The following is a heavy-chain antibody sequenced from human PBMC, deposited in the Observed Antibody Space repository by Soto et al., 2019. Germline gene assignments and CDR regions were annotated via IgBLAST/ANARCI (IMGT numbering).Heavy chain of an antibody. CDR1: GYSFTSYW. J-gene: IGHJ6*02. CDR2: IDPSDSYT. CDR3: ARLMCSGGSCYSIPPYYYYGMDV. D-gene: IGHD2-15*01. Sequence: GESLKISCKGSGYSFTSYWISWVRRMPGKGLEWMGRIDPSDSYTNYSPSFQGHVTISADKSISTAYLQWSSLKASDTAMYYCARLMCSGGSCYSIPPYYYYGMDVWGQGTTVTVSS. V-gene: IGHV5-10-1*01.